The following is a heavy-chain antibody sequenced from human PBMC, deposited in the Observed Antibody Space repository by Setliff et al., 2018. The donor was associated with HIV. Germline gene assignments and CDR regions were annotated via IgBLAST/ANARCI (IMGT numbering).Heavy chain of an antibody. CDR3: AKTTPSSIRSPYYYYMDV. CDR1: GFTFSRYR. J-gene: IGHJ6*03. Sequence: PGESLKISCAASGFTFSRYRMNWVRQAPGKGLEWVSGISGSGATTNYADSVKGRFTISRDNSKNTLYLQMSTLRAEDTAVYYCAKTTPSSIRSPYYYYMDVWGKGTTVTVSS. V-gene: IGHV3-23*01. D-gene: IGHD6-13*01. CDR2: ISGSGATT.